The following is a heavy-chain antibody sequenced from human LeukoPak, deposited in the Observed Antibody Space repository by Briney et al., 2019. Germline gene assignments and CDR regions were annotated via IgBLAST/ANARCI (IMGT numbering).Heavy chain of an antibody. CDR1: GFTYSSYE. J-gene: IGHJ4*02. V-gene: IGHV3-23*01. Sequence: GGSLRLSCAASGFTYSSYEMNWVRQPPGKGLERVSSIFPSGGEIHYADSVRGRFTISRDNSKSTLSLQMNSLRAEDTAIYYCATYRQVLLPFESWGQGTLVTVSP. CDR2: IFPSGGEI. D-gene: IGHD2-8*02. CDR3: ATYRQVLLPFES.